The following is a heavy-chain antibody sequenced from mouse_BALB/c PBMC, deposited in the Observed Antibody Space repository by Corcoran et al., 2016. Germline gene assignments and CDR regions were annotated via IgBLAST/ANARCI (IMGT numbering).Heavy chain of an antibody. CDR2: ISYDGSN. CDR3: AREGGNLWYFDV. J-gene: IGHJ1*01. Sequence: DVQLQESGPGLVKPSQSLSLTCSVTGYSITSGYYWNWIRQFPGNKLEWMGYISYDGSNNYNPSLKNRISITRDTSKNQFFLKLNSVTTEDTATYYCAREGGNLWYFDVWGAGTTVTVSS. D-gene: IGHD1-1*02. V-gene: IGHV3-6*02. CDR1: GYSITSGYY.